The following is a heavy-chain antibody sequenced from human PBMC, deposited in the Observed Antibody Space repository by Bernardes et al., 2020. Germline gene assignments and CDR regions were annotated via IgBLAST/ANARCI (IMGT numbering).Heavy chain of an antibody. CDR1: GFTFRDYT. Sequence: GGSLRLSCAASGFTFRDYTMHWVRQAPGQGLEWVAVIWHDGSREYYVDSVKGRFAISRDNSNNTHYLQMNNLRVEDTALYRCATEDGEWLESWGQGTLVTVSS. D-gene: IGHD4-17*01. CDR3: ATEDGEWLES. J-gene: IGHJ5*02. CDR2: IWHDGSRE. V-gene: IGHV3-33*01.